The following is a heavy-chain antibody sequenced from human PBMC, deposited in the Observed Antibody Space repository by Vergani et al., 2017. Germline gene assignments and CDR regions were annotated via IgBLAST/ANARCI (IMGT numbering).Heavy chain of an antibody. J-gene: IGHJ4*02. V-gene: IGHV4-59*12. Sequence: GGSISSYYWSWIRQPPGKGLEWIGYIYYSGSTNYNPSLKSRVTISVDTSKNQFSLKLSSVTAADTAVYYCAVRGYSYGLFDYWGQGTLVTVSS. CDR1: GGSISSYY. CDR2: IYYSGST. CDR3: AVRGYSYGLFDY. D-gene: IGHD5-18*01.